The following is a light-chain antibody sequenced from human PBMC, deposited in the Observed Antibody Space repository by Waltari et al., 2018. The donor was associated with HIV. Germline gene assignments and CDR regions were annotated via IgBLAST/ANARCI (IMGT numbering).Light chain of an antibody. CDR2: WGS. CDR1: QSVFLKSNKKNY. J-gene: IGKJ3*01. Sequence: DIVMTQSPDFLAVSLGERATLNCKSSQSVFLKSNKKNYLAWYQQKPGQPPTLLIYWGSTRESGVPDRFNGSGSGTELTLTINSLQAEDVAVYYCHQYYSTLQTFGPGTKLNI. CDR3: HQYYSTLQT. V-gene: IGKV4-1*01.